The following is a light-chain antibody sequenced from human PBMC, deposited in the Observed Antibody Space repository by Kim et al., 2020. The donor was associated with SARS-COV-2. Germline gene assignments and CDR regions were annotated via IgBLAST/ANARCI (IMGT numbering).Light chain of an antibody. CDR3: QQYDNLPLT. CDR1: QDISNY. Sequence: DIQMTQSPSSLSASVGDRGTITCQASQDISNYLNWYQQKPGKAPKLLIYDASNLETGVPSRFSGSGSGTDFTFTISSLQPEDIATYYCQQYDNLPLTCGGGTKLEI. J-gene: IGKJ4*01. V-gene: IGKV1-33*01. CDR2: DAS.